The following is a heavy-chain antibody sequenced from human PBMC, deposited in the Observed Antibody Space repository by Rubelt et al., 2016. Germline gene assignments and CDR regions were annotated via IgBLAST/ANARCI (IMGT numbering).Heavy chain of an antibody. CDR1: GGSFSGYY. J-gene: IGHJ4*02. CDR2: INHSGST. Sequence: QVQLQQWGAGLLKPSETLSLPCAVYGGSFSGYYWSWIRQPPGKGLEWIGEINHSGSTNYNPSLKSRVTLSVDTSKNQFSLKLSSVTAADTAVYYCARGKEGLGVTMMDYWGQGTLVTVSS. V-gene: IGHV4-34*01. D-gene: IGHD3-22*01. CDR3: ARGKEGLGVTMMDY.